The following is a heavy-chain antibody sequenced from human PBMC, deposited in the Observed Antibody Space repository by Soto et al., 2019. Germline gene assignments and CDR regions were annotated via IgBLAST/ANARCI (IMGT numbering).Heavy chain of an antibody. CDR1: GDSIRRYY. CDR2: IYYSGYT. D-gene: IGHD1-26*01. V-gene: IGHV4-59*01. Sequence: SETLSLTCTVSGDSIRRYYGSWIRQPPGKGLEWIGYIYYSGYTSYNPSLKSRVTISVDTSKNQFSLKLNSVTAADTAVYYCARCFSGNYPSRPEEQYYFDSWGQGTLVTAPQ. J-gene: IGHJ4*02. CDR3: ARCFSGNYPSRPEEQYYFDS.